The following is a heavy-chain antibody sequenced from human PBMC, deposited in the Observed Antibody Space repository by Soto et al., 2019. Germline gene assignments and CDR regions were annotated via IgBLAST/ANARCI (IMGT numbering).Heavy chain of an antibody. CDR3: GRDGHVYDAFDI. CDR2: IYYSGST. CDR1: GGSISSYY. J-gene: IGHJ3*02. Sequence: SETLSLTCTVSGGSISSYYWSWIRQPPGKGLEWIGYIYYSGSTNYNPSLKSRVTISVDTSKNQFSLKLSSVTAADTAVYYCGRDGHVYDAFDIWGQGTMVTVSS. V-gene: IGHV4-59*01.